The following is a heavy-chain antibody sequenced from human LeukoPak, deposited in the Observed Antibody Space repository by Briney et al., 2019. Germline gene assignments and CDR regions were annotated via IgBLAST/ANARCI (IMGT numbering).Heavy chain of an antibody. CDR3: ARGSYVEYGLYYYYYMDV. CDR2: IIPIFGTA. Sequence: SVKVSCKASGGTFSSYAISWVRQAPGQGLEWMGGIIPIFGTANYAQKLQGRVTITADESTSTTYMELSSLRSEDTAVYYCARGSYVEYGLYYYYYMDVWGKGTTVTVSS. V-gene: IGHV1-69*01. D-gene: IGHD2-2*01. CDR1: GGTFSSYA. J-gene: IGHJ6*03.